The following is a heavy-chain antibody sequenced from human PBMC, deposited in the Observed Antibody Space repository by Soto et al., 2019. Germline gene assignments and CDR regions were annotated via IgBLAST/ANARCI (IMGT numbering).Heavy chain of an antibody. J-gene: IGHJ4*02. CDR2: IYTSGST. V-gene: IGHV4-4*07. CDR1: GSSISSYY. Sequence: PSETLSLTCTVSGSSISSYYWSWIRQPAGKGLEWIGRIYTSGSTNYNPSLKSRVTMSVDTSKNQFSLKLSSVTAADTALYFCARQRTSVVTQAYFDVWGPGSLVTVS. D-gene: IGHD2-21*02. CDR3: ARQRTSVVTQAYFDV.